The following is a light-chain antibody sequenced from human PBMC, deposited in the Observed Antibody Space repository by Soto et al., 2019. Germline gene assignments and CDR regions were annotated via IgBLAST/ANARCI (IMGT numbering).Light chain of an antibody. CDR3: QHYNSYSEA. V-gene: IGKV1-5*03. Sequence: DIQMTQSRCTLSASLGDRVTITCRASQTISSWLAWYQQKPGKAPKLLIYKASTLKSGVPSRFSGSGSGTEFTLTISSLQPDDFATYYCQHYNSYSEAFGQGSKVDIK. CDR2: KAS. J-gene: IGKJ1*01. CDR1: QTISSW.